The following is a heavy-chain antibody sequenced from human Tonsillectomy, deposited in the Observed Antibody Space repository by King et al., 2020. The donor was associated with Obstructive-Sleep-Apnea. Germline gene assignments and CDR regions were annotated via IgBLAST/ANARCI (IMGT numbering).Heavy chain of an antibody. V-gene: IGHV4-39*07. D-gene: IGHD2-2*01. CDR1: GDSISSRSYY. CDR3: AGGVYCTDTSCYRFVDY. Sequence: QLQESGPGLVKASETLSLTCTVSGDSISSRSYYWGWIRQPPGKGLEWIGIGSMYYSGSTYYNPSLKSRVTISEDTSKNQFSLKLSSVTAADTAVYYWAGGVYCTDTSCYRFVDYWGQGTLVTVSS. CDR2: MYYSGST. J-gene: IGHJ4*02.